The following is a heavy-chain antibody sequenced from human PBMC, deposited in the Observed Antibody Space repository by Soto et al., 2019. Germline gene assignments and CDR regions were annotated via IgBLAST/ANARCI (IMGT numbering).Heavy chain of an antibody. CDR2: VSSDGSNL. V-gene: IGHV3-30*18. D-gene: IGHD2-21*01. J-gene: IGHJ4*02. CDR3: AKNTGGNSYYFGF. CDR1: GFTFSYYG. Sequence: QVPLVESGGGVVQPGRSLRLSCAASGFTFSYYGMHWVRQAPGKGLECVALVSSDGSNLFYADSVKGRFTISRDNSKNTLYLQMNSLRAGDTAVYYCAKNTGGNSYYFGFWGQGTLVTVSS.